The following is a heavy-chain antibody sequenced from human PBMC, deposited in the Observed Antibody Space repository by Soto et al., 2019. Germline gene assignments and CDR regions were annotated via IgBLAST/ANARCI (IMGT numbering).Heavy chain of an antibody. Sequence: QVQLVQSGAEVKRPGSSVKVSCKASGGTFSDYAISWVRRAPGQGLEWMGGIIPIFGTAHYAQKFQGRVTITADESTSTAYMELSSLRSEDTAVYYCARDSSGIAVPGYIFDFWGQGTLVTVSS. CDR2: IIPIFGTA. V-gene: IGHV1-69*01. CDR1: GGTFSDYA. J-gene: IGHJ4*02. CDR3: ARDSSGIAVPGYIFDF. D-gene: IGHD6-19*01.